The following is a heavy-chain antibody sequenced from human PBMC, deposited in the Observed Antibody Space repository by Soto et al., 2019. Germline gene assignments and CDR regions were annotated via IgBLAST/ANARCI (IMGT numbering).Heavy chain of an antibody. CDR3: ASLMDSSPTSYYYYYGMDV. J-gene: IGHJ6*02. V-gene: IGHV5-10-1*01. D-gene: IGHD3-22*01. Sequence: PGESLKISCKGSGYSFASYWISWVRQMPGKGLEWMGRIDPSDSYTNYSPSFQGHVTISADKSISTAYLQWSSLKASDTAMYYCASLMDSSPTSYYYYYGMDVWGQGTTVTVSS. CDR1: GYSFASYW. CDR2: IDPSDSYT.